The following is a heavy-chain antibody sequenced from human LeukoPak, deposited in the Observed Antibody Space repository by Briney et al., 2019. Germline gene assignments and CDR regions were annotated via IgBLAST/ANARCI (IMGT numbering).Heavy chain of an antibody. J-gene: IGHJ6*03. CDR3: VSGYDNYYYYYYMDV. V-gene: IGHV3-66*01. CDR2: IYSGGST. Sequence: GGSLRLSCAASGFTVSNNYMSWVRQAPRKGLEWVSVIYSGGSTYYADSVKGRFTISRDNAKNTLYLQMNSLRAEDTAVYYCVSGYDNYYYYYYMDVWGKGTTVTVSS. CDR1: GFTVSNNY. D-gene: IGHD5-12*01.